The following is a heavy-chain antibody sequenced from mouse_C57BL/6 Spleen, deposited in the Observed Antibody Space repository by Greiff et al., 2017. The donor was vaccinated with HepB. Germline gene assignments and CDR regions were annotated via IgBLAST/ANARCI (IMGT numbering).Heavy chain of an antibody. CDR2: IDPSDSYT. J-gene: IGHJ2*01. V-gene: IGHV1-50*01. D-gene: IGHD1-1*01. Sequence: QLQQPGAELVKPGASVKLSCKASGYTFTSYWMQWVKQRPGQGLEWIGEIDPSDSYTNYNQKFKGKATLTVDTSSSTAYMQLSSLTSEDSAVYYCARATTVGYFDYWGQGTTLTVSS. CDR1: GYTFTSYW. CDR3: ARATTVGYFDY.